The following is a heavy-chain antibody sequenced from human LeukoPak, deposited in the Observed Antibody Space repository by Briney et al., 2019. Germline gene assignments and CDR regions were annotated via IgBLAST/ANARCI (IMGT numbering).Heavy chain of an antibody. CDR3: TKSDCSSTSCHTSDY. Sequence: AGGSLRLSCAASGFTFHDYAMHWVRQGPEKGLEWVSGISWNGGVIGYADSVMGRFTVSRDNAKNSLFLQMNSLSPEDTALYYCTKSDCSSTSCHTSDYWGQGTLVTVSS. D-gene: IGHD2-2*02. J-gene: IGHJ4*02. V-gene: IGHV3-9*01. CDR2: ISWNGGVI. CDR1: GFTFHDYA.